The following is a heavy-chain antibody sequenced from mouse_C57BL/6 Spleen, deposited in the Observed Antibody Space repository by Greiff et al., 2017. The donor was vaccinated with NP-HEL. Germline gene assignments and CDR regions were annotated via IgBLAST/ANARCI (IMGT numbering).Heavy chain of an antibody. Sequence: QVQLQQPGAELVRPGSSVKLSCKASGYTFTSYWMDWVKQRPGQGLEWIGNIYPSDSENHYNQKFKDKATLTVDKSSSTAYMQLSSLTSEDSAVYYCAREGYGNSLGYWGQGTLVTVSA. V-gene: IGHV1-61*01. J-gene: IGHJ3*02. CDR3: AREGYGNSLGY. D-gene: IGHD2-1*01. CDR2: IYPSDSEN. CDR1: GYTFTSYW.